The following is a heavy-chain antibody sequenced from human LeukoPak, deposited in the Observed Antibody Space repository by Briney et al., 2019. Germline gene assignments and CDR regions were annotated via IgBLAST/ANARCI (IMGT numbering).Heavy chain of an antibody. J-gene: IGHJ1*01. CDR3: ARGLAVAGPAVYFQH. D-gene: IGHD6-19*01. CDR1: GFTFSSYA. V-gene: IGHV3-23*01. Sequence: GGSLRLSCAASGFTFSSYAISWVRQAPGKGLEWVSAIRGRGGNTFYADSVKGRFTISRDISKNTLYLQMNSLRAEDTAVYYCARGLAVAGPAVYFQHWGQGTLVTVSS. CDR2: IRGRGGNT.